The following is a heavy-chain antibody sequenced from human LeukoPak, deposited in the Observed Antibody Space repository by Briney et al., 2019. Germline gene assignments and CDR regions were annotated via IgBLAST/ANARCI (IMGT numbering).Heavy chain of an antibody. Sequence: PGGSLRLSCAASGFTFSSYAMHWVRQAPGKGLELVADISYDGSNKYYADSVKGRFTISRDNSKNTLYLQMNSLRAEDTAVYYCASNYYDRKFKFDYWGQGTLVTVPS. CDR3: ASNYYDRKFKFDY. CDR1: GFTFSSYA. J-gene: IGHJ4*02. V-gene: IGHV3-30*04. CDR2: ISYDGSNK. D-gene: IGHD3-22*01.